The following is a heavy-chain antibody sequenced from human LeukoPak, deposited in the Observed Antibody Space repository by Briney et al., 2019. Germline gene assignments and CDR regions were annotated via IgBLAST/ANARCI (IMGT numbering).Heavy chain of an antibody. CDR3: ARSTAGAKDL. CDR1: GFIFSDFV. CDR2: ISSTGYI. J-gene: IGHJ6*04. D-gene: IGHD6-19*01. V-gene: IGHV3-69-1*01. Sequence: GGSLRLSCAASGFIFSDFVMNWVRQAPGKGLEWVAAISSTGYIDNSDSLKGRFSISRYNSKDTLYLQMNSLRVDDTAKYYCARSTAGAKDLWGKGTTVTVSP.